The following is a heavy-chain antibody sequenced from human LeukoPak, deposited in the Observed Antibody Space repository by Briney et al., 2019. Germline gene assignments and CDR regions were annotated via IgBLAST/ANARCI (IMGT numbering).Heavy chain of an antibody. CDR1: GFTVSSNY. V-gene: IGHV3-53*01. J-gene: IGHJ4*02. CDR2: IYSGGST. CDR3: ARDQDGLWDSGGYLYY. D-gene: IGHD3-22*01. Sequence: PGGSLRLSCAASGFTVSSNYMSWVRQALGKGLEWVSVIYSGGSTYYADSVKGRFTISRDNSKNTLYLQMNSLRAEDTAVYYCARDQDGLWDSGGYLYYWGQGTLVTVSS.